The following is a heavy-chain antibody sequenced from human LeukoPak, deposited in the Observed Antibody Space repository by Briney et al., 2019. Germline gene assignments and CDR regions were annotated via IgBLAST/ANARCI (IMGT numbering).Heavy chain of an antibody. J-gene: IGHJ6*02. CDR3: AWRSTSFFYSYGMDV. Sequence: ASVKVSCKASGYTFTSYDINWVRQATGQGLEWMGWMNPNSGNTGYAQKFQGRVTMTRNTSISTAYMELSSLRSEDTAVYYCAWRSTSFFYSYGMDVWGQGTTVTVSS. D-gene: IGHD2-2*01. V-gene: IGHV1-8*01. CDR1: GYTFTSYD. CDR2: MNPNSGNT.